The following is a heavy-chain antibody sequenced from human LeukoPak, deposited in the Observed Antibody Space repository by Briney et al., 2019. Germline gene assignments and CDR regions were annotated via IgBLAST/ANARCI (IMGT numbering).Heavy chain of an antibody. V-gene: IGHV3-13*04. J-gene: IGHJ4*02. Sequence: PGGSLRLSCAASGFTFSSYDMHWVRQGTGKSLEWVSVIGTAGDTYSPVSVKGRFIISRENAETSLYLRMNSLRAGDTAVYYCARGLGGWGFDYWGQGTLVTVSS. CDR3: ARGLGGWGFDY. CDR2: IGTAGDT. D-gene: IGHD6-19*01. CDR1: GFTFSSYD.